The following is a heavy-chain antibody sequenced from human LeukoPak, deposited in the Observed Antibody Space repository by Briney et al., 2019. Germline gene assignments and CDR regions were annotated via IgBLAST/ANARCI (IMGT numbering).Heavy chain of an antibody. J-gene: IGHJ3*02. CDR2: IYSGGST. CDR1: GFTVSSNY. Sequence: PGGSLRLSCAASGFTVSSNYMSWVRQVPGKGLEWVSVIYSGGSTYYADSVKGRFTISRDNSKNTLYLQMNSLRAEDTAVYYCATSPPVVPAAITAFDIWGQGTMVTVSS. CDR3: ATSPPVVPAAITAFDI. D-gene: IGHD2-2*01. V-gene: IGHV3-53*01.